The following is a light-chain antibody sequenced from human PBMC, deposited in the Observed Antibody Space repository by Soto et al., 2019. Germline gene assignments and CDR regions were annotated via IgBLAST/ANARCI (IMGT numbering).Light chain of an antibody. CDR2: EGS. CDR3: CSYAGTSTYV. J-gene: IGLJ1*01. V-gene: IGLV2-23*01. CDR1: SSDVGSYNL. Sequence: QSVLTQPASVSRSPGQSITISCTGTSSDVGSYNLVSWYRHHPGKAPKLMVYEGSKRPSGVSNRFSGSKSGNTASLTISGLQAEDEADYYCCSYAGTSTYVFGTGTKVTVL.